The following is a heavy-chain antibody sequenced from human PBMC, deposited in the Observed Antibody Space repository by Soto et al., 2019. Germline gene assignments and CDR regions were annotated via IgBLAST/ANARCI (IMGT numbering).Heavy chain of an antibody. Sequence: SETLSLTCTVSGGSISSYYWSWIRQPPGKGLGWIGYIYYSGSTNYNPSLKSRVTISVDTSKNQFSLKLSSVTAADTAVYYCAGLGGRNSYYYYGMDVWGQGTTVTVSS. CDR1: GGSISSYY. CDR3: AGLGGRNSYYYYGMDV. V-gene: IGHV4-59*01. CDR2: IYYSGST. J-gene: IGHJ6*02.